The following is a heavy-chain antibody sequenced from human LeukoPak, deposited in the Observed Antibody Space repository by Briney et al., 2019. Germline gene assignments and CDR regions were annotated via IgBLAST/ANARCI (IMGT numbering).Heavy chain of an antibody. D-gene: IGHD4-23*01. CDR2: IKQDGSEK. CDR3: ARDYGGTTGGDY. Sequence: PGGSLRLSCAASGFTFSSYGMSWVRQAPGKGLEWVANIKQDGSEKYYLDSVKGRFTISRDNAKNSLYLQMNSLRAEDTAVYYCARDYGGTTGGDYWGQGTLVTVSS. CDR1: GFTFSSYG. J-gene: IGHJ4*02. V-gene: IGHV3-7*04.